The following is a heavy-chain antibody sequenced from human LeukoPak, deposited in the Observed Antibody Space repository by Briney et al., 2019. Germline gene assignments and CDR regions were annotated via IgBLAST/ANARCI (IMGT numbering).Heavy chain of an antibody. V-gene: IGHV3-30*02. Sequence: QSGGSLRLSCAASGIDFRASGMHWVRQAPGMGLEWVTFMQTDGSDKYYAASVAGRFTISRDNSKNTVYLHMNSLRPDDTALYYCAREGGTVVVGRFDYWGQGTLVTVSS. CDR2: MQTDGSDK. CDR3: AREGGTVVVGRFDY. D-gene: IGHD2-2*01. J-gene: IGHJ4*02. CDR1: GIDFRASG.